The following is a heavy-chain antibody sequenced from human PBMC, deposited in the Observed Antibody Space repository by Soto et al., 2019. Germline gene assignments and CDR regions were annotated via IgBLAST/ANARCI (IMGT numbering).Heavy chain of an antibody. Sequence: PGGSLRPSCAASGFTFSNYAMTWVRQAAGTGLEWVSSITGGGERTYYADSVKGRFTFSRDNSQNTLYLQMNSLRAEDTAIYYCATTYGDPDYWGQGTLVTVSS. CDR1: GFTFSNYA. CDR2: ITGGGERT. J-gene: IGHJ4*02. D-gene: IGHD4-17*01. CDR3: ATTYGDPDY. V-gene: IGHV3-23*01.